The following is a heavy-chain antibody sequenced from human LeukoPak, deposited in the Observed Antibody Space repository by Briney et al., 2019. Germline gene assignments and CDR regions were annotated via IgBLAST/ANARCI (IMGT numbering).Heavy chain of an antibody. CDR3: ARRRPVGSGRTNWFDP. V-gene: IGHV4-34*01. CDR1: GGSFSGYY. Sequence: SETLSLTCAVYGGSFSGYYWSWICQPPGKGLEWIGEINHSGSTNYNPSLKSRVTISVDTSKNQFPLKLSSVTAADTAVYYCARRRPVGSGRTNWFDPWGQGTLVTVSS. D-gene: IGHD3-10*01. J-gene: IGHJ5*02. CDR2: INHSGST.